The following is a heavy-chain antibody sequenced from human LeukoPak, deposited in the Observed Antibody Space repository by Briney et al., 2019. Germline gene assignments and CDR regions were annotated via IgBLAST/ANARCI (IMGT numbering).Heavy chain of an antibody. D-gene: IGHD6-13*01. Sequence: PSETLSLTCTVSGGSISSYYWSWIRQPPGKGLEWIGYIYYSGSTNYNPSLKSRVTISVDTSKNQFSLKLSSVTAADTAVYYCARPLPSFIAAAGTIPSCYGRDVWGKGTTVTVSS. CDR1: GGSISSYY. CDR2: IYYSGST. V-gene: IGHV4-59*01. J-gene: IGHJ6*04. CDR3: ARPLPSFIAAAGTIPSCYGRDV.